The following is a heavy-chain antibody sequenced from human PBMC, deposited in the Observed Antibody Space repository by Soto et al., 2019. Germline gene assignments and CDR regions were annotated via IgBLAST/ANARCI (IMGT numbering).Heavy chain of an antibody. J-gene: IGHJ4*02. CDR1: GFTFSTYG. D-gene: IGHD2-15*01. V-gene: IGHV3-23*01. CDR3: AKAHHYCSGNSCYYFNY. CDR2: ISSTDNSGRT. Sequence: EVQLLESGGGLVKPGGSLRLSCAASGFTFSTYGMNWVRQAPGKGLEWVSPISSTDNSGRTYYADSVQGRFTISRDNAKNTLYLQMNRLTAEDPGVYYCAKAHHYCSGNSCYYFNYWGQGTLVTVSS.